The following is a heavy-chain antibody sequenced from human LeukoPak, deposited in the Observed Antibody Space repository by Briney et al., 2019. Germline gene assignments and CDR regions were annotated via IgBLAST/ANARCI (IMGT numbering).Heavy chain of an antibody. CDR2: ISAYNGNT. V-gene: IGHV1-18*01. CDR3: ARVPSGGPFDY. CDR1: GYSFTSYG. J-gene: IGHJ4*02. D-gene: IGHD2-15*01. Sequence: PGASVKVSCKASGYSFTSYGISWVRQAPGQGLEWMGWISAYNGNTNYAQRLQGRVTMTTDTSTSTAYMELRSLTSDDTAVYYCARVPSGGPFDYWGQGTLVTVPS.